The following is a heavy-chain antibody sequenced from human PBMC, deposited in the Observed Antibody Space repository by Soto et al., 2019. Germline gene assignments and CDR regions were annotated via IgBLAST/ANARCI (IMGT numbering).Heavy chain of an antibody. CDR3: ARTRLSGKIVGATVPYYYGMDV. J-gene: IGHJ6*02. D-gene: IGHD1-26*01. CDR2: INPSGGST. Sequence: EASVKVSCKASGYTFTSYYMHWVRQAPGQGLEWMGIINPSGGSTSYAQKFQGRVTMTRDTSTSTVYMELSSLRSEDTAVYYCARTRLSGKIVGATVPYYYGMDVWGQGTTVTVSS. CDR1: GYTFTSYY. V-gene: IGHV1-46*01.